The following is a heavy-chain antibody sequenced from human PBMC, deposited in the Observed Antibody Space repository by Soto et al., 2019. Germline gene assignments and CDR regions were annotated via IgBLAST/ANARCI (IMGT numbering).Heavy chain of an antibody. J-gene: IGHJ4*02. CDR3: ARGGEDGYNPFDY. D-gene: IGHD5-12*01. Sequence: QVQLVQSGAEVKKPGSSVKVSCKASGGTFSSYAISWVRQAPGQGLEWMGGIIPIFGTANYAQKFQGRGTITADESTSTAYVERSSLRSEDTAVDYCARGGEDGYNPFDYWGQVTLVTVSS. V-gene: IGHV1-69*12. CDR1: GGTFSSYA. CDR2: IIPIFGTA.